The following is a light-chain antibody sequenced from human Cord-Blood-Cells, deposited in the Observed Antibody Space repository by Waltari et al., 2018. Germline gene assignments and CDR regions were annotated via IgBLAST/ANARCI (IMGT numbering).Light chain of an antibody. CDR1: NIGSKS. V-gene: IGLV3-21*04. CDR3: QVWDSSSDHPV. J-gene: IGLJ2*01. Sequence: SYVLTQPPSVSVAPGKTARITCGGNNIGSKSVHWYQQKPSQAPVLVIYYDSDRPSGIPERFSGSNSGNTATLTISRVEAGEEADYYCQVWDSSSDHPVFGGGTKLTVL. CDR2: YDS.